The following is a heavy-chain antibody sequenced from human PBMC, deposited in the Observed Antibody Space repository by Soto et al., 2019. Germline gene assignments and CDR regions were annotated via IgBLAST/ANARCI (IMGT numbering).Heavy chain of an antibody. D-gene: IGHD3-10*01. V-gene: IGHV2-5*02. CDR2: IYWDGEK. J-gene: IGHJ3*02. Sequence: QITLKESGPTLVKPTQTLTLTCTFSGFSLITRGVGVGWIRQPPGKALEWLALIYWDGEKRYSPSLKSRLTITKDTSKNQVVLTMTNMDPVDTATYYCARRQNSMVRGANAFDMWGQGTSVTVSS. CDR1: GFSLITRGVG. CDR3: ARRQNSMVRGANAFDM.